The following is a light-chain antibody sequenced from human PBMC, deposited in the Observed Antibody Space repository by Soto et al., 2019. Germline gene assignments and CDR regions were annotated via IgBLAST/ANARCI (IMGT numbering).Light chain of an antibody. CDR1: QSVSSSY. Sequence: EIVLTQSPGTLSLSPGERATLSCRASQSVSSSYLAWYQQKPVQAPRVLIHGASSRATGIPDRFSGSGSGTDFTLTISRLEPEAFAVYFCQQYGNPPPNAFGQGTKVEIK. CDR2: GAS. J-gene: IGKJ2*01. V-gene: IGKV3-20*01. CDR3: QQYGNPPPNA.